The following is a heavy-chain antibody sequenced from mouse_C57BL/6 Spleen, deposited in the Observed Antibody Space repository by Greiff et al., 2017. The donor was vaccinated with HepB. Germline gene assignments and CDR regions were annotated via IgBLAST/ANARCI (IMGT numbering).Heavy chain of an antibody. CDR1: GYTFTSYW. J-gene: IGHJ1*03. Sequence: VQLQQPGAELVRPGSSVKLSCKASGYTFTSYWMDWVKQRPGQGLEWIGNIYPSDSETHYNQKFKDKATLTVDKSSSTAYMQLSSLTSEDSAVYYCARVDGSSYGYFDVWGTGTTVTVSS. CDR2: IYPSDSET. D-gene: IGHD1-1*01. CDR3: ARVDGSSYGYFDV. V-gene: IGHV1-61*01.